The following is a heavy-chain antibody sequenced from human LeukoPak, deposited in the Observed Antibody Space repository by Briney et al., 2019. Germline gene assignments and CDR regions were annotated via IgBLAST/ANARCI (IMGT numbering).Heavy chain of an antibody. D-gene: IGHD4-17*01. Sequence: SETLSLTCAVYGGSFGGYYWSWIRQPPGKGLEWIGEINHSGSTNYNPSLKSRVTISVDTSKNQFSLKLSSVTAADTAVYYCARTGTVTSDYWGQGTLVTVSS. CDR1: GGSFGGYY. CDR3: ARTGTVTSDY. CDR2: INHSGST. V-gene: IGHV4-34*01. J-gene: IGHJ4*02.